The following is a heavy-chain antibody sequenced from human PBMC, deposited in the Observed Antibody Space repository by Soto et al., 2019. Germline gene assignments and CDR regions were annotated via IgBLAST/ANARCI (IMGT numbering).Heavy chain of an antibody. V-gene: IGHV3-13*01. CDR1: GFTFSSYD. J-gene: IGHJ6*02. Sequence: EVQLVESGGGLVQPGGSLRLSCAASGFTFSSYDMHWVRQATGKGLEWVSAIGTAGDTYYPGSVKGRVTISRENANNSLYLQMNGLRAGDTAVYYCAREGYGPYGMDGWGQGTTVTVSS. D-gene: IGHD3-16*01. CDR3: AREGYGPYGMDG. CDR2: IGTAGDT.